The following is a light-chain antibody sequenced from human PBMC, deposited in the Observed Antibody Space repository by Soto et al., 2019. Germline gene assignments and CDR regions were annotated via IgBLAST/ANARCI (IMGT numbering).Light chain of an antibody. CDR3: SAYAGSTFV. CDR2: EVT. CDR1: SSDVGGYNY. V-gene: IGLV2-8*01. Sequence: QSVLTQPPSASGSPGQSVTTSCTGTSSDVGGYNYVSWYQQHPGKAPKVMIYEVTKRPSGVPDRVSGSKSGNTASLTVSGLQAEDESDYYCSAYAGSTFVFGTGTKVTVL. J-gene: IGLJ1*01.